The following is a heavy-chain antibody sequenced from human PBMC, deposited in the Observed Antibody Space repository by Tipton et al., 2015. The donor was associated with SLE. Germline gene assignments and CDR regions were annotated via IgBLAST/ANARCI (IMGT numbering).Heavy chain of an antibody. CDR2: VYYTGNT. V-gene: IGHV4-39*07. CDR1: GDSISSSSYY. J-gene: IGHJ4*02. CDR3: ARDEYRYDATGYHLLGHFDF. D-gene: IGHD3-22*01. Sequence: TLSLTCIVSGDSISSSSYYWGWIRQPPGKGLEWVGTVYYTGNTFYNPSLKSRVTILEDTSKNQFSLKLSSVTAADTAVYYCARDEYRYDATGYHLLGHFDFWGQGTLVTVSS.